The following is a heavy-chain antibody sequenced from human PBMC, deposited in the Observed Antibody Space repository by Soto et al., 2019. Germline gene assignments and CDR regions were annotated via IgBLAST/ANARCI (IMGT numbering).Heavy chain of an antibody. V-gene: IGHV3-74*03. Sequence: GGSLRLSCAASGFTCSNYGMHWVRQAPGKGLVWVSRVNTDGSGTTYADPAKGRFTISRDNAKNTLYLQMNSLGAEDTAVYYCVRHGVAWSRDFWGQGTLVTVSS. CDR3: VRHGVAWSRDF. CDR1: GFTCSNYG. D-gene: IGHD3-9*01. J-gene: IGHJ4*02. CDR2: VNTDGSGT.